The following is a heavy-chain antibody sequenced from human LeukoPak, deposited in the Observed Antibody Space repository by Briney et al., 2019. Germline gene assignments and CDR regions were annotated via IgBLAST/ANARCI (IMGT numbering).Heavy chain of an antibody. D-gene: IGHD2-2*01. CDR1: GGSISSSSYY. V-gene: IGHV4-39*07. CDR2: IYYSRST. J-gene: IGHJ6*03. Sequence: SETLSLTCTVSGGSISSSSYYWGWIRQPPGKGLEWIGSIYYSRSTYYNPSLKSRVTISVDTSKNQFSLKLSSVTAADTAVYYCARDSQDIVVVPGLPAGHYMDVWGKGTTVTVSS. CDR3: ARDSQDIVVVPGLPAGHYMDV.